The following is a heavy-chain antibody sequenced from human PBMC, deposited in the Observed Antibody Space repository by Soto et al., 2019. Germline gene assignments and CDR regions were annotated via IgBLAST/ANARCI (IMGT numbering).Heavy chain of an antibody. V-gene: IGHV3-48*02. J-gene: IGHJ6*02. D-gene: IGHD1-26*01. Sequence: EVQLVESGGGLVQPGGSLRLSCAASGFTFSSYSMNWVRQAPGKGLEWVSYISSSSSTIYYADSVKGRFTISRHNAQNSLYLQMNSLRDEDTAVYYCARGRGFYSGSERGGLGMDVWGQGTRVTVSS. CDR3: ARGRGFYSGSERGGLGMDV. CDR1: GFTFSSYS. CDR2: ISSSSSTI.